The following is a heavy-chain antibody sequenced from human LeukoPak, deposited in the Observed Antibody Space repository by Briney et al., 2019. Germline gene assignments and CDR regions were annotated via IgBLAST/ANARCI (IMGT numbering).Heavy chain of an antibody. CDR3: TTGYDFWSGYYRANYFDY. Sequence: GGSLRLSCAASGFTFSSYAMSWVRQAPGKGLEWVGRIKSKTDGGTTDYAAPVKGRFTISRDDSKNTLYLQMNSLKTEDTAVYYCTTGYDFWSGYYRANYFDYWGQGTLVTVSS. CDR2: IKSKTDGGTT. J-gene: IGHJ4*02. CDR1: GFTFSSYA. V-gene: IGHV3-15*01. D-gene: IGHD3-3*01.